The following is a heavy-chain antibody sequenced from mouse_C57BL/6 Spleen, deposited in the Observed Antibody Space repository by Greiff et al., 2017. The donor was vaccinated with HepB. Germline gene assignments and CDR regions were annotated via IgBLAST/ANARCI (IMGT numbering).Heavy chain of an antibody. CDR1: GYTFTSYT. CDR2: INPSSGYT. D-gene: IGHD1-1*01. V-gene: IGHV1-4*01. Sequence: VNLVESGAELARPGASVKMSCKASGYTFTSYTMHWVKQRPGQGLEWIGYINPSSGYTKYNQKFKDKATLTADKSSSTAYMQLSSLTSEDSAVYYCARGSSWGFDYWGQGTTLTVSS. J-gene: IGHJ2*01. CDR3: ARGSSWGFDY.